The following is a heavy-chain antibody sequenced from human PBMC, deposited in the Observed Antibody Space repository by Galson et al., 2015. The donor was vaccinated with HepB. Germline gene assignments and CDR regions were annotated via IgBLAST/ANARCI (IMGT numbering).Heavy chain of an antibody. V-gene: IGHV1-18*01. Sequence: SVKVSCKASGGTFSSYTISWVRQAPGQGLEWMGWISAYNGKTNYAQKLQGRVTLTTDTSTNTVYMELRSLRSDDTAVYYCARDTSYGDTSLFYWGRGTLVAVSS. CDR2: ISAYNGKT. J-gene: IGHJ4*02. D-gene: IGHD4-17*01. CDR3: ARDTSYGDTSLFY. CDR1: GGTFSSYT.